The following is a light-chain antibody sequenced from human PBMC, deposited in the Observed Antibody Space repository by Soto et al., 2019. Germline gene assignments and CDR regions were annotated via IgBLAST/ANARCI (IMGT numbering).Light chain of an antibody. J-gene: IGKJ2*01. CDR2: KAS. Sequence: DIQMTQSPSTLSASVGDRVTITCRASQSISSWLAWYQQKPGKAPKLLIYKASNLESGVPSRFSGSGSGTAFTLTISSLQPDDFANYYCQQYNSYSGYTFGQGTKLEIK. CDR1: QSISSW. V-gene: IGKV1-5*03. CDR3: QQYNSYSGYT.